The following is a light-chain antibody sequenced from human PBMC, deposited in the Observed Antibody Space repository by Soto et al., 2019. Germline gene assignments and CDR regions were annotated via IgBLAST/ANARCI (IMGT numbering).Light chain of an antibody. CDR1: HSGSTY. CDR2: DAS. Sequence: EVVLAQSPATLSLSPGERATLSCRASHSGSTYLAWYQQKPGQAPRLLIYDASNRATGIPARFSGSGSATDFTLTISSLEPEDFAVYYCQQRSIWPPMYTFGQGTNLEIK. V-gene: IGKV3-11*01. J-gene: IGKJ2*01. CDR3: QQRSIWPPMYT.